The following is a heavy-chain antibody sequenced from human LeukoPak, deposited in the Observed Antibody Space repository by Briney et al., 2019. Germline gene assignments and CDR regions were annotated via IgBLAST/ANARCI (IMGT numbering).Heavy chain of an antibody. CDR2: ISYDGSNK. CDR3: AKDRGAFDI. J-gene: IGHJ3*02. CDR1: GFTFSSYG. V-gene: IGHV3-30*18. Sequence: PGGSLRLSCAASGFTFSSYGMHWVRQAPGKGLEWVAVISYDGSNKCYADSVKGRFTISRDNSKNTLYLQMNSLRAEDTAVYYCAKDRGAFDIWGQGTMVTVSS.